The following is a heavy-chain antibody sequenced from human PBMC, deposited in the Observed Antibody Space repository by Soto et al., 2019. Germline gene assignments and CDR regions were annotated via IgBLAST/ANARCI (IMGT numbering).Heavy chain of an antibody. J-gene: IGHJ4*02. CDR3: AKFGMATTKRSPPYYIDY. D-gene: IGHD1-1*01. CDR2: ISGSGGGT. CDR1: GFTFSSYA. V-gene: IGHV3-23*01. Sequence: GGSLRLSCAASGFTFSSYAMSWVRQAPGKGLEWVSSISGSGGGTYYADSVKGRFTFSRDNSKNTLYLQMNSLRAEDTAIYYCAKFGMATTKRSPPYYIDYWGQGALVTVSS.